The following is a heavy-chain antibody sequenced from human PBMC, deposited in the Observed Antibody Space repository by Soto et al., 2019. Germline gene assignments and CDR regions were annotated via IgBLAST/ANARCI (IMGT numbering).Heavy chain of an antibody. CDR1: GYTFTSYG. V-gene: IGHV1-18*01. CDR3: ARSFLGNDAFDI. J-gene: IGHJ3*02. D-gene: IGHD7-27*01. CDR2: ISAYNGNT. Sequence: ASVKVSCKASGYTFTSYGISWVRQAPGQGLEWMGWISAYNGNTNYAQKLQGRVTMTTDTSTSTAYMELRILRSDDTAVYYCARSFLGNDAFDIWGQGTMVTVSS.